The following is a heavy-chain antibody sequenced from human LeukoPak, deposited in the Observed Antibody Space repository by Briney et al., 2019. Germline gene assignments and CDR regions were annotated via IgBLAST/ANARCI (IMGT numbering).Heavy chain of an antibody. CDR1: GYSISSGYY. V-gene: IGHV4-38-2*02. D-gene: IGHD3-16*01. J-gene: IGHJ4*02. Sequence: PSETLSLTCTVSGYSISSGYYWGWIRQPPGKGLEWIGSIYHSGSTYYNPSLKSRVTISVDTSKNQFSLKLSSVTAADTAVYYCVGGEWIQIDYWGQGTLVTVSS. CDR3: VGGEWIQIDY. CDR2: IYHSGST.